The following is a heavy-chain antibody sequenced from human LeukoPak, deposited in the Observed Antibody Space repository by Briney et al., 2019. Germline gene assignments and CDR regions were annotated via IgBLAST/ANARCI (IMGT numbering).Heavy chain of an antibody. D-gene: IGHD3-9*01. Sequence: ASVKVSCKASGYTFISYGISWVRQAPGQGLEWMGWISAYNGNTNYTQKLQGKVTMTTDTSTSTAYMELRSLRSDDTAVYYCARDVLRYFDDYYYGMDVWGQGTTVTVSS. CDR1: GYTFISYG. V-gene: IGHV1-18*01. CDR3: ARDVLRYFDDYYYGMDV. J-gene: IGHJ6*02. CDR2: ISAYNGNT.